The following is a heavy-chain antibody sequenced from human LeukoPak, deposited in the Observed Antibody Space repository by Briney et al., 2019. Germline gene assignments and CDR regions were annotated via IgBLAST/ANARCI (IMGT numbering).Heavy chain of an antibody. D-gene: IGHD1-1*01. CDR1: GFTFSSYA. Sequence: PGGSLRLFCAASGFTFSSYAMYWVRQAPGKGLEWVSGIFGSGGSTHYADSVMGRLTISRDNSKNTLYLQMNSLSAEDTAVYYCAKRGNPTVGHHYLDVWGKGTTVSVSS. V-gene: IGHV3-23*01. CDR3: AKRGNPTVGHHYLDV. J-gene: IGHJ6*03. CDR2: IFGSGGST.